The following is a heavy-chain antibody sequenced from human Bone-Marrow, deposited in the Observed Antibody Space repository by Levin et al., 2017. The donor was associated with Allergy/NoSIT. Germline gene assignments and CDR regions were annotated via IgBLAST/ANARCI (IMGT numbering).Heavy chain of an antibody. CDR3: ARVVHSSSGYWFDP. D-gene: IGHD6-6*01. CDR2: IYYSGST. J-gene: IGHJ5*02. CDR1: GGSISSGGYY. Sequence: SETLSLTCTVSGGSISSGGYYWSWIRQHPGKGLEWIGYIYYSGSTYYNPSLKSRVTISVDTSKNQFSLKLSSVTAADTAVYYCARVVHSSSGYWFDPWGQGTLVTVSS. V-gene: IGHV4-31*03.